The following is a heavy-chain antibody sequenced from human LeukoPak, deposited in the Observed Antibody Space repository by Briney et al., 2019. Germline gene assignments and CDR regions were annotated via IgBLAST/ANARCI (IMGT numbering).Heavy chain of an antibody. CDR1: GFTFSNYN. J-gene: IGHJ4*02. V-gene: IGHV3-64D*09. Sequence: GGSLRLSCSASGFTFSNYNMHWVRQSPGKGLEHVSIIGDTGGTTRYADSVKGRFSVSRDNSKNTLYLQMSSLRPDDTAIYYCVNDLMYTFDYWGQGTLVTVSS. CDR2: IGDTGGTT. CDR3: VNDLMYTFDY. D-gene: IGHD1-1*01.